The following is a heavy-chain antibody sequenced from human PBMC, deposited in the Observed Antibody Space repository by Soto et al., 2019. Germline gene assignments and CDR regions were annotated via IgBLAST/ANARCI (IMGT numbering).Heavy chain of an antibody. J-gene: IGHJ4*02. CDR3: ALDTYYDFWSGHYLDDY. Sequence: SETLSLTCAVYGGSFSGYYWSWIRQPPGKGLEWIGEINHSGSTNYNPSLKSRVTISVDTSKNQFSLKLSSVTAADTAVYYCALDTYYDFWSGHYLDDYWGQGTLVTVS. D-gene: IGHD3-3*01. CDR1: GGSFSGYY. V-gene: IGHV4-34*01. CDR2: INHSGST.